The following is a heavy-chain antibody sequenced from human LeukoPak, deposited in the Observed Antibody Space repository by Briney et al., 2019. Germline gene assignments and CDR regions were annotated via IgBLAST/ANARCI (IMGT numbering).Heavy chain of an antibody. Sequence: SETLSLTCAVYGGSFSGYYWSWIRQPPGKGLEWIGEINHSGSTNYNPSLKSRATISVDTSMNQFSLKLSSVTAADTAVYYCARSAAATTYYFDYWGQGTLITVSS. V-gene: IGHV4-34*01. J-gene: IGHJ4*02. CDR3: ARSAAATTYYFDY. CDR2: INHSGST. D-gene: IGHD5-24*01. CDR1: GGSFSGYY.